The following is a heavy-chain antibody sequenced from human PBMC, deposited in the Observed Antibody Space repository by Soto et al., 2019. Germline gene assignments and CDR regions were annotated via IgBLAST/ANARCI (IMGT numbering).Heavy chain of an antibody. CDR3: AADSNYDVSNSF. CDR1: GGTLNNYA. V-gene: IGHV1-69*13. D-gene: IGHD3-3*01. Sequence: SVRVSCKASGGTLNNYAINWVRQAPGQGLEWMGGILPVSAPPDYAQKFQGRVSITADHSTSTVYMELSRLKSDDTAVYFCAADSNYDVSNSFWGQGTLVTVSS. J-gene: IGHJ4*02. CDR2: ILPVSAPP.